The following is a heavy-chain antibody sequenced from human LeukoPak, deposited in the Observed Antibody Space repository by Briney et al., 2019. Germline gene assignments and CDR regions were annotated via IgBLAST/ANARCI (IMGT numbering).Heavy chain of an antibody. CDR2: ISSSGGTI. CDR3: ARAAVVTSPFDY. CDR1: GFTFSGFW. Sequence: GGSLRLSCAVSGFTFSGFWMSWSRQAPGKGLEWVSYISSSGGTIYFADSVKDRFTISRDNAKNSLDLQMNSLRAEDTAMYYCARAAVVTSPFDYWGQGTLVTVSS. D-gene: IGHD4-23*01. V-gene: IGHV3-11*01. J-gene: IGHJ4*02.